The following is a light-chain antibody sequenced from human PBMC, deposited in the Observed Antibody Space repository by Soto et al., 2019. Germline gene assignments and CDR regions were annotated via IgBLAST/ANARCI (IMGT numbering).Light chain of an antibody. J-gene: IGLJ2*01. CDR2: EGT. CDR1: SSDVGSYNL. V-gene: IGLV2-23*01. Sequence: QSALTQPASVSGSPGQSITISCTGTSSDVGSYNLVSWYQQRPGKAPQVMIYEGTKRPSGVSNRFSGSKSGNTASLTISGLQAEDEADYYCCSYAGISTLIFGGGTKLTVL. CDR3: CSYAGISTLI.